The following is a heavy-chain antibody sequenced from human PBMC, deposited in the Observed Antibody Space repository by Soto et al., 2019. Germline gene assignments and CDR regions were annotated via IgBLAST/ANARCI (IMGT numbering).Heavy chain of an antibody. CDR3: ARYRPGSGALDY. CDR1: GFIASGFG. V-gene: IGHV3-73*02. CDR2: IRDKGNNYAT. D-gene: IGHD3-10*01. J-gene: IGHJ4*02. Sequence: EVQLVESGGGLVQPGGSLKLSCAASGFIASGFGIHWVRQASGKGLEWVGRIRDKGNNYATTYAASMKGRFTISRDDSETTAFLQMNSLITEDTAVYYCARYRPGSGALDYWGQGTLVTVSS.